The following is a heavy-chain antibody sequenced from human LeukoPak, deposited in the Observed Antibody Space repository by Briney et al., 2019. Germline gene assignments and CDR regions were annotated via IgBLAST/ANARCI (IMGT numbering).Heavy chain of an antibody. D-gene: IGHD6-13*01. Sequence: GGSLRLSCAASGFTFSSYAMHWVRQAPGKGLEWVAVISYDGSNKYYADSVKGRFTISRDNSKNTLYLQMNSLRAEDTAVYYCARGSWYGVFVDRDWFDPWGQGTLVTVSS. J-gene: IGHJ5*02. CDR2: ISYDGSNK. V-gene: IGHV3-30-3*01. CDR3: ARGSWYGVFVDRDWFDP. CDR1: GFTFSSYA.